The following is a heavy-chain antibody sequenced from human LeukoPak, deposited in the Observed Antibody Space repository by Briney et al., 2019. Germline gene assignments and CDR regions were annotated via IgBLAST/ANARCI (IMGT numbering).Heavy chain of an antibody. J-gene: IGHJ4*02. V-gene: IGHV1-18*01. CDR3: ARAGSGSGWYFDY. Sequence: ASVNVSCKASGYDFTSVGITWVRQAPGQGLEWMGWISPYNGNTRYVQKLQGRVTMTTDTSTSTAYMQLRSLRFDDTAVYYCARAGSGSGWYFDYWGQGTLVTVSP. CDR2: ISPYNGNT. D-gene: IGHD6-19*01. CDR1: GYDFTSVG.